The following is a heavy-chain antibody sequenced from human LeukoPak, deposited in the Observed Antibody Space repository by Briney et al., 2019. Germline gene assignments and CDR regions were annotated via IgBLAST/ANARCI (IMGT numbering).Heavy chain of an antibody. D-gene: IGHD6-19*01. CDR1: GFTFRDYY. Sequence: GGSLRLSXAASGFTFRDYYMTWIRQAPGKGLEWISYISTTGSTTSYTDSVKGRFTISRDNSKNTLYLQMNSLRGDDTAVYYCAKDGPMYSSGWYVDSWGQGTLVAVSS. J-gene: IGHJ4*02. CDR2: ISTTGSTT. V-gene: IGHV3-11*04. CDR3: AKDGPMYSSGWYVDS.